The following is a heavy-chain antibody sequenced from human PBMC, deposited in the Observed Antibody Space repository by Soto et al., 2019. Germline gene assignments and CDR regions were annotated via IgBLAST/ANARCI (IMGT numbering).Heavy chain of an antibody. D-gene: IGHD6-13*01. J-gene: IGHJ5*02. Sequence: SVKVSCKASGGTFSSYAISWVRQAPGQGLEWMGGIIPIFGTANYAQKFQGRVTITADKSTSTAYMELSSLRSEDTAVYYCARDPSLSSWRKIDLWGQGTLVTAPQ. CDR2: IIPIFGTA. CDR1: GGTFSSYA. CDR3: ARDPSLSSWRKIDL. V-gene: IGHV1-69*06.